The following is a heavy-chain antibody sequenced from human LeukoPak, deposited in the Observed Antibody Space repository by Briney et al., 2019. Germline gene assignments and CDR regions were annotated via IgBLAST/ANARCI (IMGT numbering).Heavy chain of an antibody. CDR1: GFTFSSYS. Sequence: GGSLRLSCAASGFTFSSYSMNWVRQAPGKGLEWVSSISSSSSYIYYADSVKGRITISRDNAKNSLYLQMNSLRAEDTAVYYCARDGYYDSSGYYYYYYYMDVWGKGTTVTVSS. V-gene: IGHV3-21*01. J-gene: IGHJ6*03. CDR2: ISSSSSYI. CDR3: ARDGYYDSSGYYYYYYYMDV. D-gene: IGHD3-22*01.